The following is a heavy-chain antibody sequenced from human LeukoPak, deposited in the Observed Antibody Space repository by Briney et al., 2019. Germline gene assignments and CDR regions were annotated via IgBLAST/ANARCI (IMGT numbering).Heavy chain of an antibody. D-gene: IGHD3-10*01. CDR1: GGSISSHY. CDR3: ARVRDYYDSGSFDY. CDR2: IYYSGST. V-gene: IGHV4-59*11. J-gene: IGHJ4*02. Sequence: SETLSLTCTVSGGSISSHYWSWIRQPPGKGLEWIGYIYYSGSTNYNPSLKSRVTISVDTSKNQFSLKLSSVTAADTAVYYCARVRDYYDSGSFDYWGQGTLVTVSS.